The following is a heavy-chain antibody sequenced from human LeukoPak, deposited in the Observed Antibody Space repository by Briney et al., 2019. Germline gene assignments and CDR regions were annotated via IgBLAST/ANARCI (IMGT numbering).Heavy chain of an antibody. CDR2: ISGSGGST. CDR1: GFTFSSYA. CDR3: AKAVSGDSSGWFNYYFDY. J-gene: IGHJ4*02. D-gene: IGHD6-19*01. Sequence: GGSLRLSCAASGFTFSSYAMSWVRQAPGKGLEWVSAISGSGGSTYYADSVKGRFTISRDNSKNTLYLQMNSLRAEDTAVYYCAKAVSGDSSGWFNYYFDYWGQGTLVTVSS. V-gene: IGHV3-23*01.